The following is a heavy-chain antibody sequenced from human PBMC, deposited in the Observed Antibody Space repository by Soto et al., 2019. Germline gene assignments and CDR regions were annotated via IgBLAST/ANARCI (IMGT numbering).Heavy chain of an antibody. D-gene: IGHD1-7*01. CDR3: AKGRDRITGTTDNWFDP. CDR1: GFPFSSYG. V-gene: IGHV3-30*18. J-gene: IGHJ5*02. Sequence: GGSLRLSCAASGFPFSSYGMHWVRQAPGKGLEWEAVISYDGSNKYYADSVKGRFTISRDNSKNTLYLHMNSLRAEDTAVDYWAKGRDRITGTTDNWFDPWGQGTLVTVSS. CDR2: ISYDGSNK.